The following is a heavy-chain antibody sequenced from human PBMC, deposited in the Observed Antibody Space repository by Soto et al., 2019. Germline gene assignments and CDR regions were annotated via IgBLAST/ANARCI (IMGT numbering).Heavy chain of an antibody. CDR3: ESYGLELWDGY. V-gene: IGHV3-7*02. CDR2: IKEDGSER. D-gene: IGHD3-10*01. J-gene: IGHJ4*02. Sequence: EVQLVESGGALVQPGGSLRLSCAASGFTVSSSWMSWVRQAPGKGLEWVANIKEDGSERYYADSVKGRFSISRDNANNSLNLETNSLRAEDTAVYYCESYGLELWDGYRVQGTLVTVSP. CDR1: GFTVSSSW.